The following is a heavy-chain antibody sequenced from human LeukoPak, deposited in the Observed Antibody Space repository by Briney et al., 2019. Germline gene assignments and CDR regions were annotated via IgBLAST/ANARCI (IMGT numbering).Heavy chain of an antibody. D-gene: IGHD3-10*01. CDR1: GFTFSDYY. Sequence: GGSLRLSCAASGFTFSDYYMSWIRQAPGKGLEWVSYISSSGSTIYYADSVKGRFTISRDNAKNSLYLQMNSLRAEDTAVYYCARDRSYYYGSGSGFGYWGQGILVTVSS. CDR3: ARDRSYYYGSGSGFGY. CDR2: ISSSGSTI. J-gene: IGHJ4*02. V-gene: IGHV3-11*01.